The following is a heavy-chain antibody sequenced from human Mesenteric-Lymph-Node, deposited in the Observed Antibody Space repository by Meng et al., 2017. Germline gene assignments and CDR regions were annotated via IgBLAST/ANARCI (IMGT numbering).Heavy chain of an antibody. CDR2: IYTSGST. D-gene: IGHD2-15*01. CDR1: GGSISSGSYY. Sequence: LRLSCTVSGGSISSGSYYWSWIRQPAGKGLEWIGRIYTSGSTNYNPSLKSRVTISVDTSKNQFSLKLSSVTAADTAVYYCARVATTRGYCSGGSCYYFDYWGQGTLVTVSS. V-gene: IGHV4-61*02. CDR3: ARVATTRGYCSGGSCYYFDY. J-gene: IGHJ4*02.